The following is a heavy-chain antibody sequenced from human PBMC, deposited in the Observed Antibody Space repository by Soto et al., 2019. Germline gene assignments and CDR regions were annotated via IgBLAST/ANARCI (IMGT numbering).Heavy chain of an antibody. CDR2: IYSSGST. J-gene: IGHJ6*04. Sequence: GGSLRLSCAASGFTVSANYMSWVRQAPGKGLEWVSVIYSSGSTYYADSVKDRFSISRDNSKNTLYLQMNSLRAEDTAVYYCTLSDVWGKGTTVTVSS. CDR3: TLSDV. CDR1: GFTVSANY. V-gene: IGHV3-66*01.